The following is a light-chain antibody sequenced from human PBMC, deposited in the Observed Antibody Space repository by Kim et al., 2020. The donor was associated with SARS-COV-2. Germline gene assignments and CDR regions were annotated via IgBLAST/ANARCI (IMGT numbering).Light chain of an antibody. CDR1: SLRSYY. J-gene: IGLJ2*01. CDR2: GKN. Sequence: VALGQSVRITCQGDSLRSYYATWFQQKPGQAPILVIYGKNNRPSGIPDRFSGSSSRNTASLTITGTQAGDEADYYCNSRDSYDNVGFGGWTQLSVL. V-gene: IGLV3-19*01. CDR3: NSRDSYDNVG.